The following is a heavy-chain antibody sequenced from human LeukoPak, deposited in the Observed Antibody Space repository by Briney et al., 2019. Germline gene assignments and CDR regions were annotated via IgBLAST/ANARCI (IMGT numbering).Heavy chain of an antibody. D-gene: IGHD3-22*01. CDR2: IIPIFGTA. CDR3: ARATEGRPNYYYTSGYYFY. CDR1: GGTFSSYA. V-gene: IGHV1-69*13. J-gene: IGHJ4*02. Sequence: SVKVSCKASGGTFSSYAFSWVRQAPGQGLEWMGGIIPIFGTAKYAQKFQGRVTITADEFTSTAYMELSSLRSEDTAVYFCARATEGRPNYYYTSGYYFYWGQGTLVTVSS.